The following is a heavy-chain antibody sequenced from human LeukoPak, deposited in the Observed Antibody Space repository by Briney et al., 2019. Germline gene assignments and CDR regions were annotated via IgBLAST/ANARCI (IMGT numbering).Heavy chain of an antibody. J-gene: IGHJ4*02. Sequence: PGGSLRLSCAASGFTVSRNYPSWVRQAPGQWLEWVSSISSSSSYIYYADSVKGRFTISRDNAKNSLYLQMNSLRAEDTAVYYCARDDDSSDFWSGYYPLDYWGQGTLVTVSS. CDR2: ISSSSSYI. CDR3: ARDDDSSDFWSGYYPLDY. V-gene: IGHV3-21*01. D-gene: IGHD3-3*01. CDR1: GFTVSRNY.